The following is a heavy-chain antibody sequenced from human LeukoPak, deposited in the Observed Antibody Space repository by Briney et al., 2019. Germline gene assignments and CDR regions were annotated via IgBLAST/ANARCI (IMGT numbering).Heavy chain of an antibody. D-gene: IGHD3-3*01. CDR3: ARRYDFSAPFDY. V-gene: IGHV4-39*01. CDR1: GGSISSSSYY. CDR2: IYYSGST. Sequence: SETLSLTCTVSGGSISSSSYYWGWIRQPPGKGLEWIGSIYYSGSTYYNPSLKSRVTISVDTSKNQFSLKLSSATAADTAVYYCARRYDFSAPFDYWGQGTLVTVSS. J-gene: IGHJ4*02.